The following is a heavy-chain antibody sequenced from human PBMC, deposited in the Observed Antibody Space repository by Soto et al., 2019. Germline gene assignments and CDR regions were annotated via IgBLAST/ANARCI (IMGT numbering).Heavy chain of an antibody. CDR2: ISGSGGST. Sequence: GGSLRLSCAASGFTFSSYAMSWFRQAPGKGLEWVSAISGSGGSTYYADSVKGRFTISRDNSKNTLYLQMNSLRAEDTAVYYCAKLTGNYYGSGSHPGAFDIWGQGTMVTVSS. V-gene: IGHV3-23*01. CDR1: GFTFSSYA. CDR3: AKLTGNYYGSGSHPGAFDI. D-gene: IGHD3-10*01. J-gene: IGHJ3*02.